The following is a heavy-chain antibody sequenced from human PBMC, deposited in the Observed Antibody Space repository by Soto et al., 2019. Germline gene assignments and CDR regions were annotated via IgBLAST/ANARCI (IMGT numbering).Heavy chain of an antibody. CDR2: ISYDGSNK. CDR3: ARDRRQLWSSYFDY. V-gene: IGHV3-30-3*01. J-gene: IGHJ4*02. CDR1: GFTFSSYA. Sequence: PGGSLRLSCAASGFTFSSYAMHWVRQAPGKGLEWVAVISYDGSNKYYADSVKGRFTISRDNSKNTLYLQMNSLRAEDTAVYYCARDRRQLWSSYFDYWGQGTLVTVS. D-gene: IGHD5-18*01.